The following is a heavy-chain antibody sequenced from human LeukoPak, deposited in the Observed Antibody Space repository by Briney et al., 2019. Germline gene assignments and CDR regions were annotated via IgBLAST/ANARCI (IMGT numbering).Heavy chain of an antibody. V-gene: IGHV3-64D*06. Sequence: HSSETLSLTCTVSGGSINSYYWSWVRQAPGKGLEYVSGISRNGGSTYYADSVKGRFTISRDNSKNTLYLQMSSLRAEDTAVYYCVKESGFMVAPNSAFDIWGQGTMVTVSS. CDR1: GGSINSYY. CDR3: VKESGFMVAPNSAFDI. D-gene: IGHD4/OR15-4a*01. J-gene: IGHJ3*02. CDR2: ISRNGGST.